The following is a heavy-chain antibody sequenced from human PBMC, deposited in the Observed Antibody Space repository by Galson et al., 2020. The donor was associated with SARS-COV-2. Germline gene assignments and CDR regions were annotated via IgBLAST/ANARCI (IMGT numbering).Heavy chain of an antibody. CDR1: SGSINNSNW. CDR3: ARGWAFDV. V-gene: IGHV4-4*02. D-gene: IGHD2-15*01. J-gene: IGHJ3*01. Sequence: SETLSLTCAVPSGSINNSNWWSWVPQPPGKGLEWIGEIYHSGSTNSNPSLKSRDTISVDKSKNQFPLKLSSVTAAATAVYYCARGWAFDVWGQGAMVTVSS. CDR2: IYHSGST.